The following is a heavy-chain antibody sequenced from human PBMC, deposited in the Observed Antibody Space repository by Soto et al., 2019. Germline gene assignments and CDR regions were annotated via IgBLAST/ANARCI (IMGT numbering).Heavy chain of an antibody. CDR3: AAICTSCYIAAFDY. Sequence: QVQLVQSGAEVKKPGSSVKVSCKASGGTFSSYAISWVRQAPGQGLEWMGGSIPIFGTANYAQKFQGRVTXXAXEXXSTAYMELSSLRSEDTAVYYCAAICTSCYIAAFDYWGQGTLVTVSS. D-gene: IGHD2-2*02. CDR2: SIPIFGTA. J-gene: IGHJ4*02. CDR1: GGTFSSYA. V-gene: IGHV1-69*12.